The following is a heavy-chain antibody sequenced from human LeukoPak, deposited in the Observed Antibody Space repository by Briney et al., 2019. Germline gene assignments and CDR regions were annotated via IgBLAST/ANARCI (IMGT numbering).Heavy chain of an antibody. V-gene: IGHV4-59*01. D-gene: IGHD6-6*01. CDR3: ARVGGSSSPRRPFDY. J-gene: IGHJ4*02. Sequence: SETLSLTGTVSGGSISSYYWSWIRQPPGKGLDWIGYIYYSGSTNYNPSLKSRVTISVDTSKNQFSLKLSSVTAADTAVYYCARVGGSSSPRRPFDYWGQGTLVTVSS. CDR2: IYYSGST. CDR1: GGSISSYY.